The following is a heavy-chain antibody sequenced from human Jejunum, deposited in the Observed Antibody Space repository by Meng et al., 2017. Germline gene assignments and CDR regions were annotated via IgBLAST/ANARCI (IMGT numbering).Heavy chain of an antibody. CDR1: GFTFGTYW. V-gene: IGHV3-74*01. CDR3: VRSQGVPVGPDY. J-gene: IGHJ4*02. D-gene: IGHD1-26*01. Sequence: GGSLRLSCAASGFTFGTYWMNWVRQPPGKGPGWVSRIKNDGSNTNYADAVKGRFTISRDNAKNTLSLQMNSLRAEDTAVYYCVRSQGVPVGPDYWGQGALVTVPQ. CDR2: IKNDGSNT.